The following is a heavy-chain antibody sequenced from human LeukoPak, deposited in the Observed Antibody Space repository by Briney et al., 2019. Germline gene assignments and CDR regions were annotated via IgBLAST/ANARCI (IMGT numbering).Heavy chain of an antibody. CDR3: ARARAIVATASLDY. J-gene: IGHJ4*02. D-gene: IGHD5-12*01. V-gene: IGHV1-18*04. Sequence: ASVTVSCKDSGYTFTSYGISWVRQAPGQGLEWMGWISAYNGNTNYAQKLQGRVTMTTDTSTSTAYMELRSLRSDDTAVYYCARARAIVATASLDYWGQGTLVTVSS. CDR2: ISAYNGNT. CDR1: GYTFTSYG.